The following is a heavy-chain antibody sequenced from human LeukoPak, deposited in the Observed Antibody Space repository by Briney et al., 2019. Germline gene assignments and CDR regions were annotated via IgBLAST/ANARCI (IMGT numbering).Heavy chain of an antibody. CDR2: ISYDGSNK. D-gene: IGHD3-10*01. Sequence: GRSLRLSCAASGFTFSSYAMHWVRQAPGKGLEWVAVISYDGSNKYYADSVKGRFTISRDNSKNTLYLQMNSLRAEDTAVYYCARTMVRGVTPFDYWGQGTLVTVSS. J-gene: IGHJ4*02. CDR3: ARTMVRGVTPFDY. V-gene: IGHV3-30*04. CDR1: GFTFSSYA.